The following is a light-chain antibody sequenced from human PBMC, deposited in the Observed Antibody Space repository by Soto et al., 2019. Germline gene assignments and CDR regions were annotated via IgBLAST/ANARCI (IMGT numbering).Light chain of an antibody. Sequence: QSVLTQPPSVSGAPGQRVTISCTGSSSNIGAGHDVHWYQQLPGSAPKLLIYGSRNRPAGVPDRFSGSRSGTSASLAITGLQAEDEADYYCQSYDSSLSAHYAFGTGTKLTVL. CDR3: QSYDSSLSAHYA. V-gene: IGLV1-40*01. J-gene: IGLJ1*01. CDR1: SSNIGAGHD. CDR2: GSR.